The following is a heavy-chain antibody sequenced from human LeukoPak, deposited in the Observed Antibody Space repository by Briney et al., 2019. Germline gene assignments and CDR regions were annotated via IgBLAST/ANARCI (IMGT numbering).Heavy chain of an antibody. CDR1: GGSISSSNYY. J-gene: IGHJ4*02. CDR2: IFYGGDT. D-gene: IGHD4/OR15-4a*01. V-gene: IGHV4-39*01. Sequence: SETLSLTCTVSGGSISSSNYYWGWIRQPPGKGLEWIGSIFYGGDTYYNPSLKSRVTISVDTSKNQLSLNLRSVTAAETAVYYCARQAFYYGASSNHYYFDYWGQGTLVTVSS. CDR3: ARQAFYYGASSNHYYFDY.